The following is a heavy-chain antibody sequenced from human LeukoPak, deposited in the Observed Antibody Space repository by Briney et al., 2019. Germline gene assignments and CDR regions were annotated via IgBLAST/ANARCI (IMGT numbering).Heavy chain of an antibody. J-gene: IGHJ4*02. CDR2: IYPSDSDT. CDR1: GYSFSNYW. D-gene: IGHD5-12*01. CDR3: ARPSNSGYDF. Sequence: GESLQISCNASGYSFSNYWIGWVRQMPGKGLEWMGIIYPSDSDTRYSPSFQGQVTISADKSISTAYLQWSSLKASDTAMYYCARPSNSGYDFWGQGALVTVSS. V-gene: IGHV5-51*01.